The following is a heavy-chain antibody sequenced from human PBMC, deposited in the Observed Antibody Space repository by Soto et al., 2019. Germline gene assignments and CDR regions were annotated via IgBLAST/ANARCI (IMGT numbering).Heavy chain of an antibody. CDR3: ARDGYDSSGSVYYYGMDV. J-gene: IGHJ6*02. Sequence: QVQLVQSGAEVKKPGSSVKVSCKASGGTFSSYAISWVRQAPGQGLEWMGGIIPIFGTANYAQKFQGRVTITADESTSTGYMELSSLRSEDTAVYYCARDGYDSSGSVYYYGMDVWGQGTTVTVSS. CDR1: GGTFSSYA. V-gene: IGHV1-69*01. D-gene: IGHD3-22*01. CDR2: IIPIFGTA.